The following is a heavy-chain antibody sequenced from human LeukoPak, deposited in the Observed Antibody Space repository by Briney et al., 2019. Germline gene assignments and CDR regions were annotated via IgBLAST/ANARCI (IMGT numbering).Heavy chain of an antibody. J-gene: IGHJ4*02. D-gene: IGHD5-18*01. CDR1: GGSISSSSHY. CDR3: ARARYNYGSFFGY. V-gene: IGHV4-39*01. Sequence: SETLSLTCTVSGGSISSSSHYWGWIRRPPGKGLEWIGSLFYSGSTSYNPSLKSRVTISVDTSKNQFSLKLDSVTAADTAVYYCARARYNYGSFFGYWGQGTLVTVSS. CDR2: LFYSGST.